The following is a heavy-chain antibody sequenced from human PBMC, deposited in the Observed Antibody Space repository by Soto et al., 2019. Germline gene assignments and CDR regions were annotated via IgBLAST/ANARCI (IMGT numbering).Heavy chain of an antibody. CDR2: ISGSGGST. V-gene: IGHV3-23*01. CDR1: GFTFSSYA. D-gene: IGHD3-9*01. J-gene: IGHJ4*02. Sequence: EVQLLESGGGLVQPGGSLRLSCAASGFTFSSYAMSWVRQAPGKGLEWVSAISGSGGSTYYADSVKGRFTISRDNSKNTLYLQMNSLRVEDTAVYYCAKSGLDDILTGYYYFDYWGQGTLVTVSS. CDR3: AKSGLDDILTGYYYFDY.